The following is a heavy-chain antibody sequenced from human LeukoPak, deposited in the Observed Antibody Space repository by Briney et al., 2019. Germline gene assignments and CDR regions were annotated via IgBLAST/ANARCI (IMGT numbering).Heavy chain of an antibody. CDR3: ARDWSYYGSGSYFAP. J-gene: IGHJ5*02. Sequence: PGGSLRLSCAASGFTFSSYSMSWVRQAPGKGLEWVSSISSSSSYIYYADSVKGRFTISRDNAKNSLYLQMNSLRAEDTAVYYCARDWSYYGSGSYFAPWGQGTLVTVSS. D-gene: IGHD3-10*01. CDR1: GFTFSSYS. V-gene: IGHV3-21*01. CDR2: ISSSSSYI.